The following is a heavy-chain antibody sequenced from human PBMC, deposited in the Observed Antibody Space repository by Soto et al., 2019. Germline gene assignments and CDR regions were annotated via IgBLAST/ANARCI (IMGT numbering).Heavy chain of an antibody. CDR2: IHHTGRI. Sequence: QVQLQEMGPGLVKPSQTLTITCTVSGDSVNSAYWSWIRQLPGKGLEWMGNIHHTGRIVYNPSLKRRVAISIDTSKPLFSLKMRSITAADTAVYYCARTDAYSSSFFDSWGQGTVVTVSS. D-gene: IGHD6-6*01. J-gene: IGHJ4*02. V-gene: IGHV4-31*03. CDR1: GDSVNSAY. CDR3: ARTDAYSSSFFDS.